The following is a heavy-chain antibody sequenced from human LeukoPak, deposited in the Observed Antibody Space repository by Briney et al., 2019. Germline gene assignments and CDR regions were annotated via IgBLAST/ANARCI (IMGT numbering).Heavy chain of an antibody. V-gene: IGHV3-48*04. Sequence: GGSLRLSCAASGFTFSSYSMNWVRQAPGKGLEWVSYISSSSSTIYYADSVKGRFTISRDNAKNSLYLQMNSLRAEDTAVYYCARDVDTALEGAFDIWGQGTMVTVSS. J-gene: IGHJ3*02. CDR3: ARDVDTALEGAFDI. D-gene: IGHD5-18*01. CDR2: ISSSSSTI. CDR1: GFTFSSYS.